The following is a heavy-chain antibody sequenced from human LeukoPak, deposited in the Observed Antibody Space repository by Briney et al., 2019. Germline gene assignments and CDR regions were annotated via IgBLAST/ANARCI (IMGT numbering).Heavy chain of an antibody. CDR1: GFTFNNAW. CDR3: TTDHQGGGYDYAFFDY. Sequence: GGSLRLSCAASGFTFNNAWMSWVRQAPGKGLEWLGRIKSKTDGETTDYAAPVKGRFTISRDGSKNTLYLQMNSLKTEDTAVYYCTTDHQGGGYDYAFFDYWGQGTLVTVSS. CDR2: IKSKTDGETT. V-gene: IGHV3-15*01. J-gene: IGHJ4*02. D-gene: IGHD5-12*01.